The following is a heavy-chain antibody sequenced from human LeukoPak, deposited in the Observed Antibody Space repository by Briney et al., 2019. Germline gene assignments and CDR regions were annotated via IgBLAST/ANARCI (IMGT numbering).Heavy chain of an antibody. CDR1: GYTFTSYD. CDR2: MNPNSGNT. CDR3: ARVRAARRNWFDP. J-gene: IGHJ5*02. V-gene: IGHV1-8*01. D-gene: IGHD6-6*01. Sequence: ASVKVSCKASGYTFTSYDINWVRQATGQGLEWMGWMNPNSGNTGYAQKFQGRVTMTRNTSISTVYMELSSLRSEDTAVYYCARVRAARRNWFDPWGQGTLVTVSS.